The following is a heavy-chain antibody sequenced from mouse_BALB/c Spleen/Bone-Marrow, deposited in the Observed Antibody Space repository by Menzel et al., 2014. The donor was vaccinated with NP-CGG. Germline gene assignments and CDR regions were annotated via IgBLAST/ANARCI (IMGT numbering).Heavy chain of an antibody. CDR2: IDPENGDT. V-gene: IGHV14-4*02. CDR3: NRHDWYFDV. Sequence: VQLQQPGAELVRSGASVKLSCTASGFNIKDYYMHWVKQGPEQGLEWIGWIDPENGDTEYAPKFQGKATMTADTSSNTAYLQLSSLTSEDTAVYYCNRHDWYFDVWGAGTTVTVSS. J-gene: IGHJ1*01. D-gene: IGHD3-1*01. CDR1: GFNIKDYY.